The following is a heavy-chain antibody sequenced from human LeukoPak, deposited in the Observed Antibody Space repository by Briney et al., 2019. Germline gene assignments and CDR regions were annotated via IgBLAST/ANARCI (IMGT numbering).Heavy chain of an antibody. Sequence: ASVKVSCKASGYTFTSYDINWVRQATGQGLEWMGWMNPNSGNTGYAQKFQGRVTMTRNTSISTAYMELSSLRSEDTAVYYCARYGSVVDTAIFDYWGQGTLVTVSS. CDR3: ARYGSVVDTAIFDY. CDR1: GYTFTSYD. J-gene: IGHJ4*02. D-gene: IGHD5-18*01. CDR2: MNPNSGNT. V-gene: IGHV1-8*01.